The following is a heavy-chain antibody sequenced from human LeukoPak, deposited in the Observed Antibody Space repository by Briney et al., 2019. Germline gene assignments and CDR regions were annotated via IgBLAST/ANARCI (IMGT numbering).Heavy chain of an antibody. CDR1: GGSFSGYY. J-gene: IGHJ5*02. D-gene: IGHD5-12*01. Sequence: PSETLSLTCAVYGGSFSGYYWSWIRQPPGKGMEWIGGINHSGSTNYNPSLTRPVTISVDTPKPQSPLKLTSVTAADTAVYYWAREGPSGYDFSGVAENTWFDPWGQGTLVTVSS. CDR3: AREGPSGYDFSGVAENTWFDP. CDR2: INHSGST. V-gene: IGHV4-34*01.